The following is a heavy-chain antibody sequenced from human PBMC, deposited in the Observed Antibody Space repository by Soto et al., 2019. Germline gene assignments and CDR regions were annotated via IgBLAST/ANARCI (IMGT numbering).Heavy chain of an antibody. CDR2: IYYSGST. Sequence: PSETLSLTCTVSGGSVSSGSYYWSWIRQPPGKGLEWIGYIYYSGSTNYNPSLKSRVTISVDTSKNQFSLKLSSVTAADMAVYYCARTYSSSWSPFDYWGQGTLVTVSS. V-gene: IGHV4-61*01. CDR1: GGSVSSGSYY. CDR3: ARTYSSSWSPFDY. D-gene: IGHD6-13*01. J-gene: IGHJ4*02.